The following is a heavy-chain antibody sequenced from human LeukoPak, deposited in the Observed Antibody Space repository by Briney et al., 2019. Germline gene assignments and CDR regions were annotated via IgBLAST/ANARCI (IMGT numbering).Heavy chain of an antibody. Sequence: EASLKVSCKASGCTFSSYAISWVRQAPGQGLEWMGGIIPIFGTANYAQKFQGRVTITADESTSTAYMELSSLRSEDTAVYYCARGNGDYSYYFDYWGQGTLVTVSS. CDR1: GCTFSSYA. D-gene: IGHD4-17*01. CDR2: IIPIFGTA. J-gene: IGHJ4*02. CDR3: ARGNGDYSYYFDY. V-gene: IGHV1-69*13.